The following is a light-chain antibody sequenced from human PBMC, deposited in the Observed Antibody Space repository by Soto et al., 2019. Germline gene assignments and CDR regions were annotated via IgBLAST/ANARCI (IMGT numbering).Light chain of an antibody. J-gene: IGLJ1*01. CDR3: QVWDSSSEDYV. Sequence: SYELTQPPSVSVAPGKTATITCGGNNIGGKSVHWYLQKTVQAPVLVMSFDSDRPSGIPERFSGSNSGNTATLTITRVEAEDEADYYCQVWDSSSEDYVFGSGTKLNVL. CDR1: NIGGKS. V-gene: IGLV3-21*01. CDR2: FDS.